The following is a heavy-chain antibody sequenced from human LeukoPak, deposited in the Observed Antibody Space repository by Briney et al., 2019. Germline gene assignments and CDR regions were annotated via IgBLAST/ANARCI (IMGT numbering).Heavy chain of an antibody. J-gene: IGHJ4*02. Sequence: SETLPLTCAASGCTLSSYYWSWLRQPPGKGLEWIGYIYYSGSTNYNPSLKSRVTISVDTSKNKFFLKLSSVTAADTAVYYCARGRNRQWLALGYWGQGTLVTVSS. D-gene: IGHD6-19*01. CDR2: IYYSGST. V-gene: IGHV4-59*01. CDR3: ARGRNRQWLALGY. CDR1: GCTLSSYY.